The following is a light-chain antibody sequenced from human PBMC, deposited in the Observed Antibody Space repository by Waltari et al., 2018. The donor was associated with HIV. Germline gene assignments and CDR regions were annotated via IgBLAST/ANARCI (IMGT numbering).Light chain of an antibody. Sequence: QTVVTQEPSLTVSPGGTITLTCSSATGPVGNGHYVNWFQHKPGQPPRPLIYSSTRRHPLTPERFSGSLVGDRAALTLSNVWPEDQADYYCMLFFRTSYLFGGGTKVTVL. J-gene: IGLJ2*01. V-gene: IGLV7-43*01. CDR3: MLFFRTSYL. CDR2: SST. CDR1: TGPVGNGHY.